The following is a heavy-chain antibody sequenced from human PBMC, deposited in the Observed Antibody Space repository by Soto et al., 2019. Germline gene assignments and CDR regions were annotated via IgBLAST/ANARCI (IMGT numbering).Heavy chain of an antibody. D-gene: IGHD6-13*01. J-gene: IGHJ5*02. Sequence: GASVKVSCKASGYTFTSYGISWVRQAPGQGLEWMGWISAYNGNTNYAQKLQGRVTMTTDTSTSTAYMELRSLRSDDTAVYYCARDLFTAAADQPFDPWGQGTLVTVSS. CDR2: ISAYNGNT. CDR1: GYTFTSYG. CDR3: ARDLFTAAADQPFDP. V-gene: IGHV1-18*01.